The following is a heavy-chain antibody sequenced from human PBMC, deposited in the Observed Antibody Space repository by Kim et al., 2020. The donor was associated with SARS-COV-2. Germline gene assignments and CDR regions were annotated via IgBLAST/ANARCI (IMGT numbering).Heavy chain of an antibody. CDR2: INHSGST. CDR3: ARAPDEFLEWLFRAGSAFDI. J-gene: IGHJ3*02. CDR1: GGSFSGYY. Sequence: SETLSLTCAVYGGSFSGYYWSWIRQPPGKGLEWIGEINHSGSTNYNPSLKSRVTISVDTSKNQFSLKLSSVTAADTAVYYCARAPDEFLEWLFRAGSAFDIWGQGTMVTVSS. D-gene: IGHD3-3*01. V-gene: IGHV4-34*01.